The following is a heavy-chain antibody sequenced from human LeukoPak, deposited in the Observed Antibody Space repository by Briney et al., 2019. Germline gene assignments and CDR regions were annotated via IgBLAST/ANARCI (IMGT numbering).Heavy chain of an antibody. J-gene: IGHJ4*02. Sequence: SVKVSCKASGYTFTGYYMHWVRQAPGQGLEWMGWINPNSGGTNYAQKFQGRVTMTRDTSISTAYMELSRLRSDDTAVYYCAREGEAPRLMGDILTGRTRVFDYWGRGTLVTVSS. D-gene: IGHD3-9*01. CDR3: AREGEAPRLMGDILTGRTRVFDY. CDR1: GYTFTGYY. CDR2: INPNSGGT. V-gene: IGHV1-2*02.